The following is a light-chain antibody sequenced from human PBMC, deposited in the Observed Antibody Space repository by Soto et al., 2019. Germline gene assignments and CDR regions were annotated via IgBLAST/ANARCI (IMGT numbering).Light chain of an antibody. CDR3: QQYNNWPPYT. Sequence: EIVMTQSPVTLSVSPRERATLSCRASQRVSSNVAWYQQKPGQAPRLLIYGASNRATGIPARFSGSGSETEFTLTISSLQSEDFAVYYCQQYNNWPPYTFGQGTKVEIK. CDR2: GAS. CDR1: QRVSSN. V-gene: IGKV3-15*01. J-gene: IGKJ2*01.